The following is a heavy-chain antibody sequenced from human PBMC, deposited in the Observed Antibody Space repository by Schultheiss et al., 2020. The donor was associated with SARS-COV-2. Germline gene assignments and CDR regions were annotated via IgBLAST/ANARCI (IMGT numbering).Heavy chain of an antibody. CDR3: ARGRGDFYSKIDY. Sequence: GGSLRLSCAASGFTFSSYAMSWVRQAPGKGLEWVSAISGSGGSTYYADSVKGRFTISRDNSKNTLYLQMNSLRAEDTAMYYCARGRGDFYSKIDYWGQGTLVTVSS. D-gene: IGHD4-11*01. J-gene: IGHJ4*02. CDR1: GFTFSSYA. V-gene: IGHV3-23*01. CDR2: ISGSGGST.